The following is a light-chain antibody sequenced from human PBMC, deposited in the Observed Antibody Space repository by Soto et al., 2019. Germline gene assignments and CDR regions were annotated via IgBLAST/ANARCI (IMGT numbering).Light chain of an antibody. V-gene: IGLV4-69*01. CDR2: LNSDGSH. CDR1: SGHSSYA. Sequence: QLVPTQSPSASASLGASAKLTCTLSSGHSSYAIACHQQQPEKGPRYLMKLNSDGSHSKGDGIPDRFSGSSSGAERYLTISSLQSEDEADYYCQTWGTGIHYVFGTGTKVTVL. J-gene: IGLJ1*01. CDR3: QTWGTGIHYV.